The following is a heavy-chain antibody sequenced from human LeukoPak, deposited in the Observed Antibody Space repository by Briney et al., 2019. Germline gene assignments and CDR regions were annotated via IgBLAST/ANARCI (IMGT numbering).Heavy chain of an antibody. CDR2: IYYSGST. J-gene: IGHJ4*02. CDR1: GGSISSSTYY. Sequence: SETLSLTCSVSGGSISSSTYYWGRIRQPPGKGLEWIGSIYYSGSTYYNPSLKSRVTISVDTSKNQFSLKLNSVTAADTAVYYCARHDYGDYSSFDYWGQGTLVTVSS. D-gene: IGHD4-17*01. CDR3: ARHDYGDYSSFDY. V-gene: IGHV4-39*01.